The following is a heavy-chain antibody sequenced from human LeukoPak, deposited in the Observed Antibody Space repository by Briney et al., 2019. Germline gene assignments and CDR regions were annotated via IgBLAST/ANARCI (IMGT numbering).Heavy chain of an antibody. J-gene: IGHJ4*02. CDR2: IKSKTDGGTT. CDR1: GFTFSNAW. V-gene: IGHV3-15*01. CDR3: TTERLEGFDY. Sequence: PGGSLRLFCAASGFTFSNAWMSWVRQAPGKGLEWVGRIKSKTDGGTTDYAAPVKGRFTISRDDSKNTLDLQMNSLKTEDTAVYYCTTERLEGFDYWVQGTLVTVCS. D-gene: IGHD3-22*01.